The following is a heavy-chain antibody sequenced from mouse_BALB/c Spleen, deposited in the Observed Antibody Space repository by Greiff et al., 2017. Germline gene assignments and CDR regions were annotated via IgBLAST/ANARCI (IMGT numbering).Heavy chain of an antibody. D-gene: IGHD1-1*01. CDR1: GYTFTSYW. Sequence: QVQLQQPGAELVKPGASVKLSCKASGYTFTSYWMHWVKQRPGQGLEWIGEINPSNGRTNYNEKFKSKATLTVDKSSSTAYMQLSSLTSEDSAVYYCARGGITTVVAEGPFDYWGQGTTLTVSS. J-gene: IGHJ2*01. V-gene: IGHV1S81*02. CDR3: ARGGITTVVAEGPFDY. CDR2: INPSNGRT.